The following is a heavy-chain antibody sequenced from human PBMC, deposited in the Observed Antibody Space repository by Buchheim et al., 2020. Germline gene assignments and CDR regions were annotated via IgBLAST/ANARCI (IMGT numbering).Heavy chain of an antibody. V-gene: IGHV3-33*01. Sequence: QVQLVESGGGVVQPGRSLRLSCAASGFTFSSYGMHWVRQAPGKGLEWVAVIWYDGSNKYYADSVKGRFTISRDNSKNTLYLQINGLRAEDTAVYYCAGYSSGYNYYYYGMDVWGQGTT. J-gene: IGHJ6*02. CDR2: IWYDGSNK. CDR3: AGYSSGYNYYYYGMDV. CDR1: GFTFSSYG. D-gene: IGHD3-22*01.